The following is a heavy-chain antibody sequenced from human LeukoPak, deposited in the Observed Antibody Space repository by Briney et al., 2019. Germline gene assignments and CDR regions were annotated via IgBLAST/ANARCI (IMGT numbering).Heavy chain of an antibody. J-gene: IGHJ3*02. V-gene: IGHV1-2*02. CDR1: GYTFTGYY. D-gene: IGHD3-3*01. CDR2: INPNSGGT. Sequence: ASVKVSCKASGYTFTGYYMHWVRQAPGQGLEWMGWINPNSGGTNYAQKFQCRVTMTRDTSISTAYMELSRLRSDDTAVYYCARERIDFWSGYRRDDAFDIWGQGQWSPSLQ. CDR3: ARERIDFWSGYRRDDAFDI.